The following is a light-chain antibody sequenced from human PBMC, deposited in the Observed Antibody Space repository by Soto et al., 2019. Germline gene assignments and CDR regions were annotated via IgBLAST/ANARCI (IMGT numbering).Light chain of an antibody. CDR1: QGLRNY. J-gene: IGKJ4*01. Sequence: DIQDTPFPSFPSSSGRDRGTITCRASQGLRNYLGWYQQKPGKAPKRLIYAASSLQSGVPSRFSGSGSGTEFTLTISSLQPEDFATYYCLQHNSYPLTFGGGTKVEIK. CDR3: LQHNSYPLT. CDR2: AAS. V-gene: IGKV1-17*01.